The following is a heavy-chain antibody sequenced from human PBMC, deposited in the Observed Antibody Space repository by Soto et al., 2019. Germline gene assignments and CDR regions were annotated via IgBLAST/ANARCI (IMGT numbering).Heavy chain of an antibody. CDR1: GYSISSGYY. CDR2: IYHSGST. J-gene: IGHJ3*02. D-gene: IGHD3-22*01. CDR3: ARGGSTMIVVVLRWDDAFDI. Sequence: SETLSLTCTVSGYSISSGYYWGWIRQPPGKGLEWIGSIYHSGSTYYNPSLKSRVTISVDTSKNQFSLKLSSVTAADTAVYYCARGGSTMIVVVLRWDDAFDIWGQGTMVTVSS. V-gene: IGHV4-38-2*02.